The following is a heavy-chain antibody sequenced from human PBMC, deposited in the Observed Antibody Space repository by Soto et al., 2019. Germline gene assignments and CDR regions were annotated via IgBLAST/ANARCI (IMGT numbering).Heavy chain of an antibody. CDR2: IYHSGST. V-gene: IGHV4-38-2*02. D-gene: IGHD2-2*01. J-gene: IGHJ4*02. CDR1: GYSISTGFN. Sequence: SETLSLTCAVSGYSISTGFNWAWIRQPPGKGLGWIGSIYHSGSTYYNLSLKSRVTISSDASKNQISLKLSSVTAADTALYYFARDWGTGFYQLDSWGQGTLVTVSS. CDR3: ARDWGTGFYQLDS.